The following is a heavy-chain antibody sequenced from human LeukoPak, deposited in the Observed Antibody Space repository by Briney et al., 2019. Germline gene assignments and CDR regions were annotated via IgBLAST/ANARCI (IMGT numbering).Heavy chain of an antibody. CDR2: IGHDGGNI. D-gene: IGHD7-27*01. V-gene: IGHV3-30*02. J-gene: IGHJ4*02. Sequence: PGGSLRLSCAASGFIFSSYVMHWVRQAPGKRLEWVAFIGHDGGNINSADSVKGRFTISRDNSRSTLSLQMINLRPEDTAVYYCVKDFNWGFDYWGQGTLVTVSS. CDR1: GFIFSSYV. CDR3: VKDFNWGFDY.